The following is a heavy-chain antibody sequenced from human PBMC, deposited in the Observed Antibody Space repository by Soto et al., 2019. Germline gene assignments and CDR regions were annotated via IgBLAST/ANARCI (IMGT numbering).Heavy chain of an antibody. V-gene: IGHV4-59*08. Sequence: SETLYLTCTVSGGSISSYYWSWIRQPPGKGLEWIGYIYYSGSTYYNPSLKSRVTISVDTSKNQFSLKLSSVTAADTAVYYCARQERLWLSDYWGQGTLVTVSS. CDR2: IYYSGST. D-gene: IGHD5-18*01. J-gene: IGHJ4*02. CDR3: ARQERLWLSDY. CDR1: GGSISSYY.